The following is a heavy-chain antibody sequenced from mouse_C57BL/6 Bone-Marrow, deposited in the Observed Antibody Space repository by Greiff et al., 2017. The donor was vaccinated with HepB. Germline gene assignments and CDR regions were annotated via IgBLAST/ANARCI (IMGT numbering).Heavy chain of an antibody. J-gene: IGHJ4*01. D-gene: IGHD2-2*01. CDR2: ISYDGSN. Sequence: EVKLQQSGPGLVKPSQSLSLTCSVTGYSITSGYYWNWIRQFPGNKLEWMGYISYDGSNNYNPSLKNRISITRDTSKNQFFLKLNSVTTEDTATYYCARHGYGMDYWGQGTSVTVSS. CDR1: GYSITSGYY. V-gene: IGHV3-6*01. CDR3: ARHGYGMDY.